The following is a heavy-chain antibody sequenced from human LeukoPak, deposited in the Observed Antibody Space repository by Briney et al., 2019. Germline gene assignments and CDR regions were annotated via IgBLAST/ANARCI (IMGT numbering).Heavy chain of an antibody. Sequence: GGSLRLSCATSGFRFDSFYMGWIRQVPGKGLDYIALISASGAVPYYAESVKGRFTISRDNAKNSVSLQMNSLSADDTAVYYCARSLIVASEDYWGQGTLVTVSS. V-gene: IGHV3-11*04. J-gene: IGHJ4*02. CDR3: ARSLIVASEDY. CDR2: ISASGAVP. D-gene: IGHD3-22*01. CDR1: GFRFDSFY.